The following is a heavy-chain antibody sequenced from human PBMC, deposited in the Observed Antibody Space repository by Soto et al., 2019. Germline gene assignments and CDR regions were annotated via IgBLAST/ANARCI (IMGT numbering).Heavy chain of an antibody. CDR3: ARVYSSSWYLWFDP. V-gene: IGHV1-3*01. CDR2: INAGNGNT. CDR1: GYTFTSYA. D-gene: IGHD6-13*01. Sequence: ASVKVSCKASGYTFTSYAMHWVRQAPGQRLDWMGWINAGNGNTKYSQKFQGRVTITRDTSASTAYMELSGLRSEDTAVYYCARVYSSSWYLWFDPWGQGTLVTVSS. J-gene: IGHJ5*02.